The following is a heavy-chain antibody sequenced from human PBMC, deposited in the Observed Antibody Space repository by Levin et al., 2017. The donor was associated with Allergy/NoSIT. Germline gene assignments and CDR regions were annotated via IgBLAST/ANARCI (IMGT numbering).Heavy chain of an antibody. Sequence: ASVKVSCKASGYTFTSYYMHWMRQAPGQGLEWMGIINPSGGSTSYAQKFQGRVTMTRDTSTSTVYMELSSLRSEDTAVYYCARDRPLGGVIVRDAFDIWGQGTMVTVSS. CDR3: ARDRPLGGVIVRDAFDI. V-gene: IGHV1-46*01. D-gene: IGHD3-16*02. J-gene: IGHJ3*02. CDR2: INPSGGST. CDR1: GYTFTSYY.